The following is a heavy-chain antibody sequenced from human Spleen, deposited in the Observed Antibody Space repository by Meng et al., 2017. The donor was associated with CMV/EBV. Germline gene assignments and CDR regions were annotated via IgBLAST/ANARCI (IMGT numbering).Heavy chain of an antibody. J-gene: IGHJ4*02. V-gene: IGHV3-23*01. CDR3: AKVGDRGYFDY. Sequence: SCAASGFTFNSYAMNWVRQAPGKGLEWVSAMSARSGTTYYADSVKGRFTISRDNSKNTLYLQMNSLRAEDTAVYYCAKVGDRGYFDYWGQGTLVTVSS. CDR2: MSARSGTT. CDR1: GFTFNSYA. D-gene: IGHD3-10*01.